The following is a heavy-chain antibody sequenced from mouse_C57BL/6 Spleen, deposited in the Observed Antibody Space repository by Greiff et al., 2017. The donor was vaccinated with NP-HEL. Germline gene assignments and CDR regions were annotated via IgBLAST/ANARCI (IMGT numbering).Heavy chain of an antibody. CDR2: ISYDGSN. CDR1: GYSITSGYY. CDR3: AREGYGNYAWFAY. V-gene: IGHV3-6*01. Sequence: EVQVVESGPGLVKPSQSLSLTCSVTGYSITSGYYWNWIRQFPGNKLEWMGYISYDGSNNYNPSLKNRISITRDTSKNQFFLKLNSVTTEDTATYYCAREGYGNYAWFAYWGQGTLVTVSA. J-gene: IGHJ3*01. D-gene: IGHD2-1*01.